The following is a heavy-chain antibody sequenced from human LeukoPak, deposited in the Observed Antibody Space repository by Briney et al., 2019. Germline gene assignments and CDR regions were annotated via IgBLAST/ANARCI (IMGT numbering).Heavy chain of an antibody. CDR3: ARVPTPYHEDYYDSSGSPRDAFDI. J-gene: IGHJ3*02. V-gene: IGHV4-59*01. Sequence: PSETLSLTCTVSGGSISSYYWSWIRQPPGKGLEWIGYIYYSGSTNYNPSLKSRVTISVDTSKNQFSLKLSSVTAADTAVYYCARVPTPYHEDYYDSSGSPRDAFDIWGQGTMVTVSS. D-gene: IGHD3-22*01. CDR2: IYYSGST. CDR1: GGSISSYY.